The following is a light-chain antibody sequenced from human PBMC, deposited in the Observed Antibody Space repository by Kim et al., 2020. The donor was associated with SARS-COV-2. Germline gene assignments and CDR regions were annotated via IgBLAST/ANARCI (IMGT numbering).Light chain of an antibody. Sequence: DIQMTQSPSTLSASVGDRVTITCRASQSVTAWLAWYQQKPGKAPKLLIYNIFNLESGVPSRFSGTGSGTEFTLTISSLQPDDFATYYCQQYKSYPLTFGGGTKVDIK. CDR3: QQYKSYPLT. V-gene: IGKV1-5*03. CDR1: QSVTAW. J-gene: IGKJ4*01. CDR2: NIF.